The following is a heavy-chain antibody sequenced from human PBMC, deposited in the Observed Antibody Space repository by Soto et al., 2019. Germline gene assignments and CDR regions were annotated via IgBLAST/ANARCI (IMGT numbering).Heavy chain of an antibody. CDR1: GGSFSGYY. CDR3: ASRGSGSYYPYDYYYGMDV. D-gene: IGHD3-10*01. J-gene: IGHJ6*02. V-gene: IGHV4-34*01. CDR2: INHSGST. Sequence: SETLSLTFAVYGGSFSGYYWSWLRQPPGKGLEWIGEINHSGSTNYNPSLKSRVTISVDTSKNQFSLKLSSVTAADTAVYYCASRGSGSYYPYDYYYGMDVWGQGTTVTVSS.